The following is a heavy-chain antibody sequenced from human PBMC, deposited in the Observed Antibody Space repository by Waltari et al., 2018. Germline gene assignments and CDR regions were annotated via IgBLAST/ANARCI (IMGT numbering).Heavy chain of an antibody. Sequence: QVQLLESGGGLVQPGRSLRLSCAAFGFTFSNYAMHWVRQAPGKGLEWVAVIASDGSNKYYADSVKGRFTISRDNSYSTLYLQMNSLRAEDTAVYYCAKIDSYSTAYGYWGQGILVTVSS. CDR3: AKIDSYSTAYGY. J-gene: IGHJ4*02. CDR2: IASDGSNK. V-gene: IGHV3-30*18. D-gene: IGHD2-2*01. CDR1: GFTFSNYA.